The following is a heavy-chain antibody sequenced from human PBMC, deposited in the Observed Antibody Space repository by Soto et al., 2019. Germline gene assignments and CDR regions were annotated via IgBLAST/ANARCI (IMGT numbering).Heavy chain of an antibody. Sequence: GASVKVSCKASGYTFTSYGMSWVRQAPGQGLEWMGWISAYNGNTNYAQKLQGRVTMTTDTSTSTAYMELRSLRSDDTAVYYCARVIVGATTGNQYFDYWGQGTLVTVSS. V-gene: IGHV1-18*01. CDR2: ISAYNGNT. CDR1: GYTFTSYG. J-gene: IGHJ4*02. CDR3: ARVIVGATTGNQYFDY. D-gene: IGHD1-26*01.